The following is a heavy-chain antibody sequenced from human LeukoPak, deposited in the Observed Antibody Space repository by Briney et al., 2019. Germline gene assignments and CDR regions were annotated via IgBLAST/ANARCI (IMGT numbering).Heavy chain of an antibody. Sequence: PSETLSLTCTVSGGSISSDDYYWSWIRQPPGKGLEWIGYIYYSGSTYYNPSLKSRVTISVDTSKNQFSLKLSSVTAADTAVYYCARDLGVRGVTYGMDVWGQGTTVTVSS. CDR1: GGSISSDDYY. D-gene: IGHD3-10*01. V-gene: IGHV4-30-4*08. CDR3: ARDLGVRGVTYGMDV. CDR2: IYYSGST. J-gene: IGHJ6*02.